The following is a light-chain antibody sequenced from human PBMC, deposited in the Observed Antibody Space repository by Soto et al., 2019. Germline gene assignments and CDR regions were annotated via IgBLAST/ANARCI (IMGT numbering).Light chain of an antibody. CDR1: QDIRNQ. V-gene: IGKV1-33*01. J-gene: IGKJ2*01. Sequence: DIQMTQSPSSLSASVGDRVTITCQASQDIRNQLNWYHQRPGKAPKLLIYDVSNLEKGVPSRFSGSGSGTDFTLTHSSLQPEAFATYYCKHYDYLPRYTFGQRTKLEIK. CDR3: KHYDYLPRYT. CDR2: DVS.